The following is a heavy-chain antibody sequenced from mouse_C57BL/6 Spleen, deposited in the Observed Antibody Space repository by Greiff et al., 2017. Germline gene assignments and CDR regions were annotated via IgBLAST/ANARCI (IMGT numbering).Heavy chain of an antibody. V-gene: IGHV1-81*01. Sequence: VQLQESGAELARPGASVKLSCKASGYTFTSYGISWVKQRNGQGLEWIGEIYPRSGNTYYNEKFKGKATLTADKSSSTAYMELRSLTSEDSAVYFCARGPYGSSLYAMDYWGQGTSVTVSS. D-gene: IGHD1-1*01. CDR3: ARGPYGSSLYAMDY. J-gene: IGHJ4*01. CDR2: IYPRSGNT. CDR1: GYTFTSYG.